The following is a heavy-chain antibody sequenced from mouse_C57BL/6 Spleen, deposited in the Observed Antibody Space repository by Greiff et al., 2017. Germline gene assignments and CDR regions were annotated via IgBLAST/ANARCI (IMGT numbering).Heavy chain of an antibody. J-gene: IGHJ3*01. D-gene: IGHD1-1*01. Sequence: VQLQQPGAELVKPGASVKVSCKASGYTFTSYWMHWVKQRPGQGLEWIGRIHPSDSDTNYNQKFKGKATLTVDTSSSTAYMQLSSLTSEDSAVYDCARSGYYDVWVAYWGQGTLVTVSA. CDR1: GYTFTSYW. V-gene: IGHV1-74*01. CDR3: ARSGYYDVWVAY. CDR2: IHPSDSDT.